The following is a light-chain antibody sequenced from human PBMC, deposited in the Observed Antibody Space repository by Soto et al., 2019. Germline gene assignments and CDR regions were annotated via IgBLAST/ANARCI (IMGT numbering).Light chain of an antibody. V-gene: IGKV1-5*03. Sequence: DIQMTQSTSTLSGTVGDRVTITCRASQTISSWLAWYQQKPGKAPKLLIYKASTLKSGVPSRFSGSGSGTEFTLTISSLQPDDFATYYCQHYNSYSEACGQGTKVELK. J-gene: IGKJ1*01. CDR2: KAS. CDR1: QTISSW. CDR3: QHYNSYSEA.